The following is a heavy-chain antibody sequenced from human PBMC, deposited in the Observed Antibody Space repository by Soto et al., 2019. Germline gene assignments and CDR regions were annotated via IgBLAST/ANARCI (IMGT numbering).Heavy chain of an antibody. V-gene: IGHV1-69*13. CDR2: IIPIFGTA. CDR1: GGTFSSYA. D-gene: IGHD2-15*01. Sequence: SVKVSCKASGGTFSSYAISWVRQAPGQGLEWMGGIIPIFGTANYAQKFQGRVTITADESTSTAYMELSSLRSEDTAVYYCASEYCSGGSCTLYYGLDVWGQGTTVTVSS. J-gene: IGHJ6*02. CDR3: ASEYCSGGSCTLYYGLDV.